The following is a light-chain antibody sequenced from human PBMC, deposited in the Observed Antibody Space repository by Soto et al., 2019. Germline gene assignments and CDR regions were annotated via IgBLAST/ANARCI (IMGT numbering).Light chain of an antibody. Sequence: DIQMTQSPSSLTASVGNRVTITCRASQNIKKYLSWFQQRPGKAPKILIYAASSLQGGVPSRFSGIGSGTDFTLTIGSLQHEDFATYDGQQRYSPIGTFGQGTKVDIK. J-gene: IGKJ1*01. CDR2: AAS. CDR3: QQRYSPIGT. CDR1: QNIKKY. V-gene: IGKV1-39*01.